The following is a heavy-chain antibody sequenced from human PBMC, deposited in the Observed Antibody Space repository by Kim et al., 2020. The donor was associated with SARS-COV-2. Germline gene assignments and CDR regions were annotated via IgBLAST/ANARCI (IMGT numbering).Heavy chain of an antibody. Sequence: SETLSLTCTVSGYSISSGYFWGWIRQPPGKGLEWIGSIYHSGSTYYNPSLKSRVTISVDTSKNQFSLKLSSVTAADTAVYYCARHTEYYYYGMDVWGQGTTVTVSS. CDR3: ARHTEYYYYGMDV. D-gene: IGHD2-2*02. CDR1: GYSISSGYF. V-gene: IGHV4-38-2*02. J-gene: IGHJ6*02. CDR2: IYHSGST.